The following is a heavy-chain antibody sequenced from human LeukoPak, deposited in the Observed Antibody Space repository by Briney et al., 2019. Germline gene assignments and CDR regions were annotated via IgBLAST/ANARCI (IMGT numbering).Heavy chain of an antibody. D-gene: IGHD3-3*02. CDR2: IRDSGET. V-gene: IGHV3-66*03. CDR1: GFSVRKYY. J-gene: IGHJ5*02. CDR3: ARDRAETQHWVEFDP. Sequence: GGSLRLSCAISGFSVRKYYMSWVRQAPGKGLEWVSLIRDSGETFYADSVKGRFTISRDNSKNTMYLQMNWLRVEDTAVYFCARDRAETQHWVEFDPWGQGTLVTVSS.